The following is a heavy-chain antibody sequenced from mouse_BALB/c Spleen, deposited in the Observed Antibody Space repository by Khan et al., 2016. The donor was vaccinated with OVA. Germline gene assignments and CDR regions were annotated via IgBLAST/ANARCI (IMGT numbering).Heavy chain of an antibody. CDR1: GFTFSTYG. V-gene: IGHV5-6*01. J-gene: IGHJ3*01. CDR2: ISTGGSYT. D-gene: IGHD1-1*01. Sequence: LVESGGDLVKPGGSLKLSCAASGFTFSTYGMSWVRQTPDKRLEWVATISTGGSYTYYPDSVKGRFTISRDNAKNTLYLQMSSLKSEDTAMFYGARLAYYYDSEGFAYWGQGTLVTVSA. CDR3: ARLAYYYDSEGFAY.